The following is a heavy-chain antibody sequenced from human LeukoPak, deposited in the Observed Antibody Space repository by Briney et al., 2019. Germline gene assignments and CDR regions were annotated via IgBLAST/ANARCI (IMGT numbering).Heavy chain of an antibody. V-gene: IGHV3-23*01. CDR3: AKMDARTTAMRAMDV. Sequence: PGASLRLSCAASGFIFSSYAMSWVRLAPGKGLEWVSGISGNGGTTYYADSVKGRFTISRDNSQSTLYLQMNGLRADDTAVYYCAKMDARTTAMRAMDVWGQGTTVAVSS. D-gene: IGHD5-18*01. CDR2: ISGNGGTT. CDR1: GFIFSSYA. J-gene: IGHJ6*02.